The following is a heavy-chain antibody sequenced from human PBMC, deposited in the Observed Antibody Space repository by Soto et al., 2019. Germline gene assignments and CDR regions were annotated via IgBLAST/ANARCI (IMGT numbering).Heavy chain of an antibody. CDR2: MYSNGHT. D-gene: IGHD4-17*01. V-gene: IGHV3-53*05. CDR3: ARESGSPVTYHYSYGMDV. CDR1: GFSVTSNY. J-gene: IGHJ6*02. Sequence: GGSLSLSCLASGFSVTSNYMTLVRQAPGEGPEWVSVMYSNGHTYYADSVEGRFTISRDRSSNTLYLQMTSLRREDTAVYYCARESGSPVTYHYSYGMDVWGQGTTVTVSS.